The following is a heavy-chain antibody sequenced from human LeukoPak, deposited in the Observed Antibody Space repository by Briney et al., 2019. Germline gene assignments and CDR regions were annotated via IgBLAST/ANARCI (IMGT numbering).Heavy chain of an antibody. V-gene: IGHV4-59*08. Sequence: SETLSLTCTVPGGSISSYYWSWIRQPPGKGLEWIGYIYYSGSINYNPSLKSRVTISVDTSKNQFSLKLSSVTAADTAVYYCARHRVVTAIGTGYFDYWGQGTLVTVSS. CDR1: GGSISSYY. D-gene: IGHD2-21*02. CDR3: ARHRVVTAIGTGYFDY. CDR2: IYYSGSI. J-gene: IGHJ4*02.